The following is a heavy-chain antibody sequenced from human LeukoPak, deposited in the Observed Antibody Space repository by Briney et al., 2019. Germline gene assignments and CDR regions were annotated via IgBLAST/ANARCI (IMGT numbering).Heavy chain of an antibody. Sequence: ASETLSLTCTVSGGSISSGSYYWRWIRQPAGKGLEWIGRIYTSESTYYNPSLKSRVTISVDTSKNQFSLKLSSVTAADTAVYYCATLVAYYYDSSGSPVGYFDYWGQGTLVTVSS. CDR1: GGSISSGSYY. V-gene: IGHV4-61*02. D-gene: IGHD3-22*01. CDR3: ATLVAYYYDSSGSPVGYFDY. J-gene: IGHJ4*02. CDR2: IYTSEST.